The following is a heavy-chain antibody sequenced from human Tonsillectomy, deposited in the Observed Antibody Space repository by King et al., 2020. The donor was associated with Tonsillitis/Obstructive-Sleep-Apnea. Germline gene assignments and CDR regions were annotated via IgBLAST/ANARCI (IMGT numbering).Heavy chain of an antibody. D-gene: IGHD1-14*01. Sequence: VQLVESGGGLVQPGRSLRLSCTASGFTFGDYAMNWVRQAPGKGLEWVGFIRSEAYGGTTEYAASVKGRFSISRDDSKTIAYLQMDRLKTEDTAVYYCTRGNHGFDYWGQGTLVTVSS. CDR1: GFTFGDYA. CDR2: IRSEAYGGTT. J-gene: IGHJ4*02. CDR3: TRGNHGFDY. V-gene: IGHV3-49*04.